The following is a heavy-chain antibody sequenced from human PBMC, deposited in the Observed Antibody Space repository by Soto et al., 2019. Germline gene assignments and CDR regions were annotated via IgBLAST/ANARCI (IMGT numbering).Heavy chain of an antibody. CDR2: ISGSGGST. V-gene: IGHV3-23*01. CDR3: AKQGGGDDSTSYYYYGMDV. CDR1: GFTFSSYA. D-gene: IGHD3-22*01. J-gene: IGHJ6*02. Sequence: GSLRLSCAASGFTFSSYAMSWVRQAPGKGLEWVSAISGSGGSTYYADTVKGRFTISRDNSKNTLYLQMNSLRAEDTAVYYCAKQGGGDDSTSYYYYGMDVWGQGTTVTVSS.